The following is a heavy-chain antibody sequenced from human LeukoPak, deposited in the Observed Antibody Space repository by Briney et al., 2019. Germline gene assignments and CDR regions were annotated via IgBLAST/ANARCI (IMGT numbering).Heavy chain of an antibody. D-gene: IGHD6-6*01. V-gene: IGHV1-18*01. CDR3: ASLIEYSSSRVRTDDAFDI. CDR1: GYTFTSYG. J-gene: IGHJ3*02. Sequence: GASVEVSCKASGYTFTSYGISWVRQAPGQGLEWMGWISAYNGNTNYAQKLQGRVTMTTDTSTSTAYMELRSLRSDDTAVYYCASLIEYSSSRVRTDDAFDIWGQGTMVTVSS. CDR2: ISAYNGNT.